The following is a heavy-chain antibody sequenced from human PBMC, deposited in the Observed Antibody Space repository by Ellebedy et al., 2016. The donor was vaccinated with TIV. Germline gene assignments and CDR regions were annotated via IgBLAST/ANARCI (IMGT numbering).Heavy chain of an antibody. D-gene: IGHD6-6*01. J-gene: IGHJ6*03. CDR3: ARFSRVSSYYMDV. Sequence: GSLRLSXTVSGGSISSSSYYWGWIRQPPGKGLEWIGSIYYSGSTYYNPSLKSRVTISVDTSKNQFSLKLSSVTAADTAVYYCARFSRVSSYYMDVWGKGTTVTVSS. CDR1: GGSISSSSYY. CDR2: IYYSGST. V-gene: IGHV4-39*01.